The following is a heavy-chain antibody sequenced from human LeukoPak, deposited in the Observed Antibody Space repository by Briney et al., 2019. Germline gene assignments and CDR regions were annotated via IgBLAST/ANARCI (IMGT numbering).Heavy chain of an antibody. D-gene: IGHD6-13*01. CDR3: AKSSSSWSGDAFDI. CDR2: ISWNGGSI. V-gene: IGHV3-9*03. J-gene: IGHJ3*02. CDR1: GFTFDDYA. Sequence: GRSLRLSCAASGFTFDDYAMHWVREAPGKGLEWVSGISWNGGSIGYADSVKGRFTISRDNAKNSLYLQMNSLRAEDMALYYCAKSSSSWSGDAFDIWGQGTMVTVSS.